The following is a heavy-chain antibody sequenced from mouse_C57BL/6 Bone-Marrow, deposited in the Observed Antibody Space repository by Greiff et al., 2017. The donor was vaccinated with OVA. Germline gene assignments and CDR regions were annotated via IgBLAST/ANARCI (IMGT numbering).Heavy chain of an antibody. Sequence: EVQLVESGPELVKPGASVKMSCKASGYTFTDYNMHWVKQSHGKSLEWIGYINPNNGGTSYNQKFKGKATLTVNKSSSTAYMELRSLTSEDSAVYYCARWLLPYFDYWGQGTTLTVSS. D-gene: IGHD2-3*01. CDR2: INPNNGGT. CDR1: GYTFTDYN. CDR3: ARWLLPYFDY. V-gene: IGHV1-22*01. J-gene: IGHJ2*01.